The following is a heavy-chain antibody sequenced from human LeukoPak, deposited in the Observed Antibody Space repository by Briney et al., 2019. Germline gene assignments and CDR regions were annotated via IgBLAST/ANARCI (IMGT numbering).Heavy chain of an antibody. V-gene: IGHV6-1*01. CDR2: TYYRSKWYY. J-gene: IGHJ3*02. Sequence: SQTLSLTCAISGDSVSSSTASWTWIRQSPSRGLEWLGRTYYRSKWYYDYAVSVKSRIIINPDTSKNQFSLQLNSVTPEDTAVYYCAGGVPTPAFGIWGQGTMVTVSS. CDR1: GDSVSSSTAS. CDR3: AGGVPTPAFGI.